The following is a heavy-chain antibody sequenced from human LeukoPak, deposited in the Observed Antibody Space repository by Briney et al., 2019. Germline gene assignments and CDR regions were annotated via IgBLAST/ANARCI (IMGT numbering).Heavy chain of an antibody. V-gene: IGHV1-8*01. CDR2: MNPNSGNT. CDR3: ARAGGLYYYDSSGFAFDI. J-gene: IGHJ3*02. CDR1: GYTFTSYD. D-gene: IGHD3-22*01. Sequence: ASVKVSCKASGYTFTSYDINWVRQATGQGLEWMGWMNPNSGNTGYAQKFQGRVTMTRNTSISTAYTELSSLRSEDTAVYYCARAGGLYYYDSSGFAFDIWGQGTMVTVSS.